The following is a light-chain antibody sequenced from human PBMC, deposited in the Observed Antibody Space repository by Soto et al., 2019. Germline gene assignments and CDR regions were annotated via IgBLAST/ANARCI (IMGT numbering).Light chain of an antibody. V-gene: IGKV3D-20*02. CDR1: QSVSSSY. CDR2: GAS. CDR3: QQRYDWPVT. J-gene: IGKJ5*01. Sequence: EIVLTQSPGTLSLSPGERATLSCRASQSVSSSYLAWYQQKPGQAPRLLIYGASSRANGIPPRFSGSGSGTDFTLTISSLEPEDFSVYYCQQRYDWPVTFGQGTRLENK.